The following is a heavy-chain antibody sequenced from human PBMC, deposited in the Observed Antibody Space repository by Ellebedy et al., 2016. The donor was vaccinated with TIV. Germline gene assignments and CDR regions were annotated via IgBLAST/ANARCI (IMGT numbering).Heavy chain of an antibody. CDR2: TSYTGNT. Sequence: MPSETLSLTCTVSSGSMRSSSFYRGWVRQSPGKGLEWIGSTSYTGNTYYNPSLKSRVDISVDTSNNQFSLKMTSMAAADTAVYYCARDRFSGSASYFWTFDYWGQGILVTVSS. D-gene: IGHD3/OR15-3a*01. J-gene: IGHJ4*02. CDR3: ARDRFSGSASYFWTFDY. CDR1: SGSMRSSSFY. V-gene: IGHV4-39*07.